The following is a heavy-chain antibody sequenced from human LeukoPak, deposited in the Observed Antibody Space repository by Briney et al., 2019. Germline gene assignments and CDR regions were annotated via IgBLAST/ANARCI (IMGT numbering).Heavy chain of an antibody. CDR3: TTVVGATTSVLDY. V-gene: IGHV3-23*01. CDR2: ISGSGGST. J-gene: IGHJ4*02. D-gene: IGHD1-26*01. Sequence: GGSLRLSCAASGFTFSSYAMSWVRQAPGKGLEWVSAISGSGGSTYYADSVKGRFTISRDNSKNTLYLQMNSLKTEDTAVYYCTTVVGATTSVLDYWGRGTLVTVSS. CDR1: GFTFSSYA.